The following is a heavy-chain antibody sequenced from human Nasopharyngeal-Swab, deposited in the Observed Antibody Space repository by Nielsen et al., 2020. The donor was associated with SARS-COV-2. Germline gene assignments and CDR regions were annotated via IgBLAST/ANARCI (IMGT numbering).Heavy chain of an antibody. CDR3: ARGTISMDV. D-gene: IGHD4/OR15-4a*01. J-gene: IGHJ6*02. CDR1: GFTLSSYG. V-gene: IGHV3-33*01. Sequence: GGSLRLSCAASGFTLSSYGMHWVRQAPGKGLEWVAVIWYDGSNKYYADSVKGRFTISRDNSKNTLYLQMNSLRAEDAAVYYCARGTISMDVWGQGTTVTVSS. CDR2: IWYDGSNK.